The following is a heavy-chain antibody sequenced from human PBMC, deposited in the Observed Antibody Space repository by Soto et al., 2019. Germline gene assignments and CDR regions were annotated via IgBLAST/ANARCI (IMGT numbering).Heavy chain of an antibody. J-gene: IGHJ4*02. Sequence: QITLKESGPTLVKPTQTLTLTCTFSGFSLSTSGVGVGWIRQPPGKALEWLALIYWDDDKRYSPSLKSRLTIIKDTSEIQVVLTMTNMDPVDTATYYCAHTVSGCNYFDYWGQGTLVTVSS. D-gene: IGHD6-19*01. CDR2: IYWDDDK. CDR1: GFSLSTSGVG. V-gene: IGHV2-5*02. CDR3: AHTVSGCNYFDY.